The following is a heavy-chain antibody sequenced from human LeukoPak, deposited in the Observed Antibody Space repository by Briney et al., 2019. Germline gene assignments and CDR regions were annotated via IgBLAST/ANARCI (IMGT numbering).Heavy chain of an antibody. CDR1: GFTFSSYD. V-gene: IGHV3-23*01. Sequence: PGGSLRLSCAASGFTFSSYDMSWVRQAPGKGLEWVSAIGGSSDFTYYAECVKGRFTISRDNSKKTLYLQMNSLRAEDTAVYYCAKADRGWGVITKDWGQGTLVTVSS. CDR3: AKADRGWGVITKD. CDR2: IGGSSDFT. J-gene: IGHJ4*02. D-gene: IGHD3-10*01.